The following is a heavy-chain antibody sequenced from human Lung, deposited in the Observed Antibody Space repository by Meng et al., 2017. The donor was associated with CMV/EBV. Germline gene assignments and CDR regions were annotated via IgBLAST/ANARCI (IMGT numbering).Heavy chain of an antibody. D-gene: IGHD1-26*01. CDR3: VKAWHMGGPLSAFDL. CDR1: EFTFSTSW. J-gene: IGHJ3*01. CDR2: IKHDGTEK. V-gene: IGHV3-7*01. Sequence: GESLKISCAASEFTFSTSWMTWVRQNPGQGLEWVANIKHDGTEKNYVDSVRGRFTIFRDNAKNSLYLQMSSLGAEDTAVYYCVKAWHMGGPLSAFDLWGQGAXVTVSS.